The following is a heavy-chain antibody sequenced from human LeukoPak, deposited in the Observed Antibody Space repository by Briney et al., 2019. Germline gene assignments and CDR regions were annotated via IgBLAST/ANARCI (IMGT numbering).Heavy chain of an antibody. CDR3: ARHGSGRYYPAEGRVDY. J-gene: IGHJ4*02. Sequence: ASVKVSCKAFGYGFTSYYIHWVRQAPGQGLEWMGIINPSVGGTTYARKFQGRVTMTRDTSTSTVYMELSSLRSEGTAVYYCARHGSGRYYPAEGRVDYWGQGTLVTVSS. CDR1: GYGFTSYY. V-gene: IGHV1-46*03. CDR2: INPSVGGT. D-gene: IGHD3-10*01.